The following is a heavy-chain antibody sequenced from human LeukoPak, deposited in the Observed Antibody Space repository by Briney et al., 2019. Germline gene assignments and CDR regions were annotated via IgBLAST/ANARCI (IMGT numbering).Heavy chain of an antibody. CDR2: IYWNDDR. CDR3: AYVESAAIRAIRIPGFAFDI. Sequence: SGPTLVKPTQTLTLTCTFSGFSLSTSEVGVGWIRQPPGKALEWLALIYWNDDRRYRASLKNRLTITKDNSKNQVILTMTIMVPVDTATYYCAYVESAAIRAIRIPGFAFDIWGQGTMVTLSS. J-gene: IGHJ3*02. CDR1: GFSLSTSEVG. D-gene: IGHD2-2*02. V-gene: IGHV2-5*01.